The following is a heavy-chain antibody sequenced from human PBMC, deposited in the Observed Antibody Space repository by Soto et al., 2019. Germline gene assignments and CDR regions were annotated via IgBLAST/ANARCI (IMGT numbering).Heavy chain of an antibody. J-gene: IGHJ5*02. CDR1: GFTFSSYA. CDR2: ISYEGSNK. Sequence: PGGSLRLSCAASGFTFSSYAMHWVRQAPGKGLEWVAVISYEGSNKYYADSVKGRFTISRDNSKNTLYLQMNSLRAEDTAVYYCARDGITMIVVVPSWFDPWGQGTLVTVSS. V-gene: IGHV3-30-3*01. D-gene: IGHD3-22*01. CDR3: ARDGITMIVVVPSWFDP.